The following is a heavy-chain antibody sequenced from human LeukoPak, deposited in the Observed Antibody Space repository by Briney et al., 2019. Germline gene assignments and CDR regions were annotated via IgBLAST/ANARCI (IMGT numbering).Heavy chain of an antibody. D-gene: IGHD3/OR15-3a*01. J-gene: IGHJ3*02. CDR2: IYTVGYT. V-gene: IGHV3-66*01. Sequence: GVSLRLSCAASGFTVSSNFMSWVSQAPGKGLEWVSVIYTVGYTYYADSVKGRFTISRDNSKNTLYLQMNSLRAEDTAVYYCARGTGHDPFDIWGQGTMVTVPS. CDR3: ARGTGHDPFDI. CDR1: GFTVSSNF.